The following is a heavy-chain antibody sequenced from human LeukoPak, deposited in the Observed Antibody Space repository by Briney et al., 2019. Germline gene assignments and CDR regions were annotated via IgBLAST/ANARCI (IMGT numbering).Heavy chain of an antibody. V-gene: IGHV3-23*01. CDR3: ASAPRWLRTYYFDY. J-gene: IGHJ4*02. D-gene: IGHD5-12*01. CDR2: ISGSGGST. Sequence: GGSLTLSCAASGFTFSIYAMSWVRHAPGKGLEWVSAISGSGGSTSYADSVKGRFTISRDNSKNTLYLQMNSLRAEDTAVYYCASAPRWLRTYYFDYWGQGTLVTVSS. CDR1: GFTFSIYA.